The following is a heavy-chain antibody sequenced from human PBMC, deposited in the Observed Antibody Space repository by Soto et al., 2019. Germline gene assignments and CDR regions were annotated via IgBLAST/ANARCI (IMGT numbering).Heavy chain of an antibody. CDR1: GGTFSSYT. V-gene: IGHV1-69*02. D-gene: IGHD6-13*01. CDR3: ARGVWSMGIAAAGTSDYFDY. Sequence: QVQLVQSGAEVKKPGSSVKVSCKASGGTFSSYTISWVRQAPGQGLEWMGRIIPTLGIANYAQKFQGRVTMTPEKSTSTAYMELGSLRSEDTAVYCCARGVWSMGIAAAGTSDYFDYWGQGTLVTVSS. J-gene: IGHJ4*02. CDR2: IIPTLGIA.